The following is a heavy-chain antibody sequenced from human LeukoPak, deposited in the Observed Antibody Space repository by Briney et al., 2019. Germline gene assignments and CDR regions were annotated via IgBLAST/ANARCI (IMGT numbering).Heavy chain of an antibody. V-gene: IGHV4-38-2*02. D-gene: IGHD3-10*02. CDR2: IYHSGST. J-gene: IGHJ6*04. CDR3: AELGITMIGGV. Sequence: SETLSLTCTVSGYSISSGYYWGWIRQPPGKGLEWIGSIYHSGSTYYNPSLKSRVTISVDTSKNQFSLKLSSVTAADTAVYYCAELGITMIGGVWGKGTTVTISS. CDR1: GYSISSGYY.